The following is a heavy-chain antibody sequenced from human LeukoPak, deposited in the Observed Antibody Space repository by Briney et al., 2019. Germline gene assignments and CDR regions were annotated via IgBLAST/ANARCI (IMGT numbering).Heavy chain of an antibody. D-gene: IGHD3-22*01. CDR3: SGYYSTNWFDP. CDR1: GYTLTELS. CDR2: FDPEDGET. Sequence: ASVKVSCKVSGYTLTELSMHWVRQALGKGLEWMGGFDPEDGETIYAQKFQGRVTMTEDTSTDTAYMELSSLRSEDTAVYYCSGYYSTNWFDPWGQGTLVTVSS. V-gene: IGHV1-24*01. J-gene: IGHJ5*02.